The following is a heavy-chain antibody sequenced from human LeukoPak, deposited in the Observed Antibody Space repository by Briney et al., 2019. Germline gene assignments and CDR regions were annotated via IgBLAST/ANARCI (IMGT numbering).Heavy chain of an antibody. Sequence: GGSLRLSCAASGFTFSSYAMRWGRQAPGKGLEWVPNKKQDGREQYYVDSVKGRFTNHRDNAKNTLYLQMNSLRPEDTAVYYCAKSFRPVDSNSWYLHFDHWGQGALVTVSS. CDR2: KKQDGREQ. V-gene: IGHV3-7*03. J-gene: IGHJ4*02. D-gene: IGHD6-13*01. CDR1: GFTFSSYA. CDR3: AKSFRPVDSNSWYLHFDH.